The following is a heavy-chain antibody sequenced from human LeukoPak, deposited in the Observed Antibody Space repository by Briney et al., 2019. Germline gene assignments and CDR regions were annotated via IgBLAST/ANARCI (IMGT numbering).Heavy chain of an antibody. Sequence: SQTLSLTCAISGDSVSSNSAAWNWIRQSPSRGLEWLGRTYYRSKWHSYYAPSVKSRITINPDTSKNQFSLQLKSVTPEDTAVYYCARMVGLVSDFWGQGALVTVSS. CDR3: ARMVGLVSDF. CDR2: TYYRSKWHS. J-gene: IGHJ4*02. CDR1: GDSVSSNSAA. D-gene: IGHD3-10*01. V-gene: IGHV6-1*01.